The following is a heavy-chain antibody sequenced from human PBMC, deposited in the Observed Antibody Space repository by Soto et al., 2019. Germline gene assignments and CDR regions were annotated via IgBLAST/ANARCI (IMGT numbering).Heavy chain of an antibody. CDR2: IIPIFGTA. CDR1: GGTFSSYA. V-gene: IGHV1-69*12. CDR3: ARGGDYGDYAEYFDY. Sequence: QVQLVQSGAEVKKPGSSVKVSCKASGGTFSSYAISWVRQAPGQGLEWMGGIIPIFGTANYAQKFQGRVTLTADESTSTAYMELRSLRSEDTAVYYCARGGDYGDYAEYFDYWGQGTLVTVSS. J-gene: IGHJ4*02. D-gene: IGHD4-17*01.